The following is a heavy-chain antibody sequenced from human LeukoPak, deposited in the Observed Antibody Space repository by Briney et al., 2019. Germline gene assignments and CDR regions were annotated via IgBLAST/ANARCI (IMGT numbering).Heavy chain of an antibody. Sequence: ASVKVSFKASGYTFSSFGISWVRQAPGRGLEWMGWISAKNGNTNYAQKFQGRVTMTRDTSTSTTYMELRSLRSDDTAVYYCARDTGSGNEYYFDYWGQGTLVTVSS. V-gene: IGHV1-18*01. CDR2: ISAKNGNT. D-gene: IGHD3-10*01. CDR3: ARDTGSGNEYYFDY. CDR1: GYTFSSFG. J-gene: IGHJ4*02.